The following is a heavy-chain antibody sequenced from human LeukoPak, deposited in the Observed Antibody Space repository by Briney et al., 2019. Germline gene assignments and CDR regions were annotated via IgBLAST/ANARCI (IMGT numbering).Heavy chain of an antibody. CDR2: IWYDGSNK. J-gene: IGHJ4*02. Sequence: GGSLRLSCAASGFTFSSYGMHWVRQAPGKGLEWVAVIWYDGSNKYYADSVKGRFTISRDNSKNTLYLQMNSLRAEDTAVYYCARGMVRGVSYYFDYWGQGTLVTVSS. CDR3: ARGMVRGVSYYFDY. D-gene: IGHD3-10*01. CDR1: GFTFSSYG. V-gene: IGHV3-33*01.